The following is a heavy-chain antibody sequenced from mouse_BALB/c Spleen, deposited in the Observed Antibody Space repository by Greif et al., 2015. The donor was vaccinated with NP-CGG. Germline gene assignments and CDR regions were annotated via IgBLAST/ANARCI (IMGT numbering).Heavy chain of an antibody. CDR2: INPSTGYT. J-gene: IGHJ1*01. CDR3: ARGLPHWYFDV. D-gene: IGHD2-2*01. V-gene: IGHV1-7*01. Sequence: VQLQESGAELAKPGASVKMSGKASGYTFTSYWMHWVKQRPGQGLEWIGYINPSTGYTEYNQKFKDKATLTADKSSSTAYMQLSSLTSEDSAVYYCARGLPHWYFDVWGAGTTVTVSS. CDR1: GYTFTSYW.